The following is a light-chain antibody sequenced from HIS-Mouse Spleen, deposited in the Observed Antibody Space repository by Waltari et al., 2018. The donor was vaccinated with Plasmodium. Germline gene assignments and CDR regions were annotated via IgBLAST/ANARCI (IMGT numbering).Light chain of an antibody. V-gene: IGKV1-39*01. CDR2: AAS. CDR3: QQSYSTWT. Sequence: DIQMTQSPSSLSASVGDRVTITCRASQSISSYLNWYQQKPGKAPKLLIYAASSLQSGVPSRVSGSGSGTDFTLTISRLQPEYFATYYCQQSYSTWTFGQGTKVEIK. CDR1: QSISSY. J-gene: IGKJ1*01.